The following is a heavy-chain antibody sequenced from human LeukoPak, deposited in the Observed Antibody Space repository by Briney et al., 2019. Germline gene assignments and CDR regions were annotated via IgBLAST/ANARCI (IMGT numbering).Heavy chain of an antibody. CDR1: GFTFSSYS. CDR3: ADGECSGGSCSGFYGMDV. D-gene: IGHD2-15*01. V-gene: IGHV3-23*01. Sequence: PGGSLRLSCAASGFTFSSYSMSWVRQAPGKGLEWVSSISSSGGTTYYADSVKGRFTISRDNSKNTLYLQMNSLRAEDTAVYYCADGECSGGSCSGFYGMDVWGQGTTVTVSS. CDR2: ISSSGGTT. J-gene: IGHJ6*02.